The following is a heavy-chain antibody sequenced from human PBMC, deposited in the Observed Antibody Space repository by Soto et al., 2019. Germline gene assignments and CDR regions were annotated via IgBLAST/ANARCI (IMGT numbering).Heavy chain of an antibody. Sequence: SETLSLTCTVSGGSISSYYWSWIRQPPGKGLEWIGYIYYSGSTNYNPSLKSRVTISVDTSKNQFSLKLSSVTAADTAVYYCAREIRGSGSYYYYWGQGTLVTSPQ. CDR1: GGSISSYY. D-gene: IGHD3-22*01. V-gene: IGHV4-59*01. J-gene: IGHJ4*02. CDR3: AREIRGSGSYYYY. CDR2: IYYSGST.